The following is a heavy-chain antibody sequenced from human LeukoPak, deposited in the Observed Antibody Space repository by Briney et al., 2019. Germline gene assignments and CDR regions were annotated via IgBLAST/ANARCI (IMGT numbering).Heavy chain of an antibody. CDR1: GFTVSGTH. CDR3: AKEEATSGGGLAS. V-gene: IGHV3-53*03. D-gene: IGHD3-16*01. J-gene: IGHJ4*02. Sequence: GGSLRLSCAASGFTVSGTHMSWVRQAPGKVLEWVSAMYTGGTTYYADSVMGRFTVSRDNSRNTVFLHMNSLRVDDTAVYYCAKEEATSGGGLASWGQGTLVTVSS. CDR2: MYTGGTT.